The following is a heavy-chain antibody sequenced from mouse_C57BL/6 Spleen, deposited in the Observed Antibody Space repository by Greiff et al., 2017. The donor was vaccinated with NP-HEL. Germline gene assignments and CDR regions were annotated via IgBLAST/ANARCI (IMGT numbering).Heavy chain of an antibody. V-gene: IGHV1-82*01. Sequence: VQLQQSGPELVKPGASVKISCKASGYAFSSSWMNWVKQRPGKGLEWIGRIYPGAGDTNYNGKFKGKATLTADKSSSTAYMQLSSLTSEDSAVYFCAREGPAVGFDDWGQGTTLTVSS. D-gene: IGHD1-1*01. CDR2: IYPGAGDT. J-gene: IGHJ2*01. CDR1: GYAFSSSW. CDR3: AREGPAVGFDD.